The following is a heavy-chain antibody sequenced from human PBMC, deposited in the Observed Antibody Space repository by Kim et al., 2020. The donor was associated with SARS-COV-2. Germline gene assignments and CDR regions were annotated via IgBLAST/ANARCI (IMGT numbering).Heavy chain of an antibody. J-gene: IGHJ6*02. V-gene: IGHV3-30*18. Sequence: GGSLRLSCAASGITFSSYGMHWVRQAPGKGLEWVAVISYDGSNKNYADSVKGRFTISRDNSKNTLYLQMNSLRGEDTAVYYCAKDLKMGHGSGCYYYYYGMDVWGQGTTVTVSS. CDR2: ISYDGSNK. CDR1: GITFSSYG. CDR3: AKDLKMGHGSGCYYYYYGMDV. D-gene: IGHD6-19*01.